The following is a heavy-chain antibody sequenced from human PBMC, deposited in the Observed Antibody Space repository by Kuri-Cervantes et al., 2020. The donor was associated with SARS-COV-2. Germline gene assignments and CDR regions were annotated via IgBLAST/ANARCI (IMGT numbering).Heavy chain of an antibody. D-gene: IGHD5-18*01. V-gene: IGHV3-48*01. J-gene: IGHJ4*02. CDR3: ARDLSSGLWAFDY. Sequence: ADSVKGRFTISRDNAKNSLYLQMNSLRAEDTAVYYCARDLSSGLWAFDYWGQGTLVTVSS.